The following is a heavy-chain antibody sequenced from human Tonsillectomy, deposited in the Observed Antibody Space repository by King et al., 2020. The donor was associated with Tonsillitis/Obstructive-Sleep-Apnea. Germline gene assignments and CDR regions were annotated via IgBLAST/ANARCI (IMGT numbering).Heavy chain of an antibody. V-gene: IGHV1-18*01. CDR1: GYTFTSYG. D-gene: IGHD2-2*01. CDR3: ASCSSTSCYLRYYYYYYMDV. Sequence: QLVQSGAEVKKPGASVKVSCKASGYTFTSYGISWVRQAPGQGLEWMGWISAYNGNTNYAQKLQGRVTMTTDTSTSTAYMELRSLRSDDTAVYYCASCSSTSCYLRYYYYYYMDVWGKGTTVTVSS. J-gene: IGHJ6*03. CDR2: ISAYNGNT.